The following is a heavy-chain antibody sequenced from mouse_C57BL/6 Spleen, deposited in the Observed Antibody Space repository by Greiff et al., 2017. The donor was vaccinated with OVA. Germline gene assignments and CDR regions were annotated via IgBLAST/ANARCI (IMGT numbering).Heavy chain of an antibody. J-gene: IGHJ4*01. D-gene: IGHD6-1*01. CDR1: GYTFTSYW. Sequence: VQLQQPGAELVKPGASVKLSCKASGYTFTSYWMQWVKQRPGQGLEWIGEIDPSDSYTNYNQKFKGKATLTVDTSSSTAYMQLSSLTSEDSADYYCARSEPSLAMDYWGQGTSVTVSS. V-gene: IGHV1-50*01. CDR3: ARSEPSLAMDY. CDR2: IDPSDSYT.